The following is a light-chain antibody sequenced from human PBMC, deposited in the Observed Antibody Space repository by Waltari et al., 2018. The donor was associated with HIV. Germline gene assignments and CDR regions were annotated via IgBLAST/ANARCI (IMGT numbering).Light chain of an antibody. J-gene: IGKJ3*01. Sequence: DIQMTQSPSSLSASVGDRVTITCRASQSVTSKLNWYQQKPGKAPKLLIYDASSVQSGVPSRFSGSGSGTDFTLTISSLQPDDFASYCCQQSYKTPLTFGPGTRVDIK. CDR1: QSVTSK. CDR3: QQSYKTPLT. CDR2: DAS. V-gene: IGKV1-39*01.